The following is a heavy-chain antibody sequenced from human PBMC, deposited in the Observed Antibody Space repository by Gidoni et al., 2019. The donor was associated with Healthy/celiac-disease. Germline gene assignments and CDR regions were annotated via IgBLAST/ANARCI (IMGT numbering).Heavy chain of an antibody. V-gene: IGHV3-53*02. CDR2: IYSGGST. D-gene: IGHD4-17*01. Sequence: EVQLVETVGGLIQPGGSLRLYCAASGFTVSSNYMSWVRQAPGKGLGWVSVIYSGGSTYYADSLRGRFTISRDKYKNTLYLQMNSQRAEDTAVYYCARADYGEYWYFDLWGRGTLVTVSS. J-gene: IGHJ2*01. CDR3: ARADYGEYWYFDL. CDR1: GFTVSSNY.